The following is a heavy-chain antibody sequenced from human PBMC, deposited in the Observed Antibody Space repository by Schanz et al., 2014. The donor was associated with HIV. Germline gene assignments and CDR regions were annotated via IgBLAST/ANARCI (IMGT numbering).Heavy chain of an antibody. D-gene: IGHD2-2*01. CDR3: ARDPYCRTTSCYSTAFDL. V-gene: IGHV3-21*06. CDR1: GFSFSDYH. Sequence: VQLVESGGGVVQPGRSLRLSCTASGFSFSDYHMSWIRQAPGKGLEWVSSISSDSSYIFYADSVRGRFTVSRDNAKNFLYLQMDSLRAEDTALYYCARDPYCRTTSCYSTAFDLWGQGTLVTVSS. J-gene: IGHJ3*01. CDR2: ISSDSSYI.